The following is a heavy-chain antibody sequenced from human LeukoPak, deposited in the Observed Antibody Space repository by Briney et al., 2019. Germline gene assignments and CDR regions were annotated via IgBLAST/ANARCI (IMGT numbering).Heavy chain of an antibody. CDR1: GFTFSSYG. V-gene: IGHV3-30*18. CDR3: AKVDLVVPAATSIYYYYYYSMDV. Sequence: GGSLRLSCAASGFTFSSYGMHWVRQAPGKGLEWVAVISYDGSNKYYADSVKGRFTISRDNSKNTLYLQMNSLRAEDTAVYYCAKVDLVVPAATSIYYYYYYSMDVWGQGTTVTVSS. J-gene: IGHJ6*02. CDR2: ISYDGSNK. D-gene: IGHD2-2*01.